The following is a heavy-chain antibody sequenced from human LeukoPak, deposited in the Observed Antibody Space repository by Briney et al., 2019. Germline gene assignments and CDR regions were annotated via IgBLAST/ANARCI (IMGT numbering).Heavy chain of an antibody. D-gene: IGHD6-13*01. Sequence: SVKVSCKASGGTFSSYAISWVRQAPGQGLEWMGGIIPIFGTANYAQKFLGRVTITADESTSTAYMELSSLRSEDTAVYYCARAVTGSSWYRSYYFDYWGQGTLVTVSS. J-gene: IGHJ4*02. V-gene: IGHV1-69*13. CDR3: ARAVTGSSWYRSYYFDY. CDR1: GGTFSSYA. CDR2: IIPIFGTA.